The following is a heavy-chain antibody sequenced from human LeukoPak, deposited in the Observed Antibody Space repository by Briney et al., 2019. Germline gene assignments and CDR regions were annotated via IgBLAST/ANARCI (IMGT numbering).Heavy chain of an antibody. V-gene: IGHV4-39*07. CDR1: GGSVSSSNFY. CDR3: AERGVGPTTDAFDI. Sequence: SETLSLTCSVSGGSVSSSNFYWGWVRQAPGKGLEWIGSFYFGGSSFHNPSLKSRVLMSGDKSKNHLSLKLRSVTAADTAVYYCAERGVGPTTDAFDIWGRGTMVTVSS. J-gene: IGHJ3*02. CDR2: FYFGGSS. D-gene: IGHD1-26*01.